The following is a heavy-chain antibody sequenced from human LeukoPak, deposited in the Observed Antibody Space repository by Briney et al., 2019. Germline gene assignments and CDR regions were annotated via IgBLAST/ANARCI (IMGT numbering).Heavy chain of an antibody. Sequence: GASVKVSCKAPGYTFSSYDINWVRQATGQGLEWMGWMNPNSGNTGYAQKFQGRVTMTSNTSIITAYMERSSLRSEDTAVYYCARTSIAARRVDYWGQGTLVTVAS. CDR3: ARTSIAARRVDY. D-gene: IGHD6-6*01. V-gene: IGHV1-8*01. J-gene: IGHJ4*02. CDR2: MNPNSGNT. CDR1: GYTFSSYD.